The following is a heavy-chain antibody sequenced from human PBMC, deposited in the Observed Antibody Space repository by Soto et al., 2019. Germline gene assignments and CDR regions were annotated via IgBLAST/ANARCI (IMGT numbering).Heavy chain of an antibody. CDR2: IYSGGTT. V-gene: IGHV3-66*01. CDR3: ARGGSGSDWDYYGMDV. CDR1: ALTASKHY. J-gene: IGHJ6*02. Sequence: EVQLVESGGGLVQPGGSLRLSCAGSALTASKHYMSWVRQPPGKGLEWVSVIYSGGTTYYADSVKDRFSISRDNSKSTLYLQMDNLRAGDTAVYYCARGGSGSDWDYYGMDVWGQGTTVTVSS. D-gene: IGHD3-10*01.